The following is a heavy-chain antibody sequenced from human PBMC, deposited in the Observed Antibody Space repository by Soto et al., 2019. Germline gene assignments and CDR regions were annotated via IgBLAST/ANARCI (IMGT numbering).Heavy chain of an antibody. CDR2: IIPISGTA. V-gene: IGHV1-69*01. Sequence: QVQLVQSGAEVKKPGSSVSVSCKASGGTFSSYAISWVRQAPGQGLEWMGGIIPISGTANYAQKFQGRVTITADESTGTAYRELSSLRSEDTAVYYCARDDSSGYFGDIWGQGTMVTVSS. D-gene: IGHD3-22*01. J-gene: IGHJ3*02. CDR3: ARDDSSGYFGDI. CDR1: GGTFSSYA.